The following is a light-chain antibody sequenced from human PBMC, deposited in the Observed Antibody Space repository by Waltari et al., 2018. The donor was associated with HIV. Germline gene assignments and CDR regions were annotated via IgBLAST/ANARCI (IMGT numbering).Light chain of an antibody. J-gene: IGLJ3*02. CDR3: AVWDESLDGWL. Sequence: QSELTQSPSASGTPGQRITISCSGSSSNTERNYVYWYKQFPGATPKVLIYKDNGRPSGVPDRISGSKSGTSAALRISGRRSDDEAEYYCAVWDESLDGWLFGGGTKLTVL. V-gene: IGLV1-47*01. CDR2: KDN. CDR1: SSNTERNY.